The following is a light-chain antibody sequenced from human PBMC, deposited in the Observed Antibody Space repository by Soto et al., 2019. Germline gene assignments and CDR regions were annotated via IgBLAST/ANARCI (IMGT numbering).Light chain of an antibody. V-gene: IGLV2-14*01. CDR3: SSYTSSSIDYV. Sequence: QSALTQPASVSGSPGQSITISCTGTSSDVGCSNYVSWYQQHPGKAPKLMLYEVSNRPSGVSNRFSGSKSGNTASLTISGLQAEDEADDYCSSYTSSSIDYVFGTGTKVTVL. CDR1: SSDVGCSNY. J-gene: IGLJ1*01. CDR2: EVS.